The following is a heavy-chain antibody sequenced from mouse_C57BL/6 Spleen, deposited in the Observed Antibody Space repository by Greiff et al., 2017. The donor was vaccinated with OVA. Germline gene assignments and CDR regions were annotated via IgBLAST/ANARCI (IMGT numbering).Heavy chain of an antibody. CDR1: GFNIKDYY. J-gene: IGHJ1*03. CDR2: IDPEDGET. CDR3: ALIYYYGSSYPSYWYFDV. Sequence: EVQLQQSGAELVKPGASVKLSCTASGFNIKDYYMHWVKQRTEQGLEWIGRIDPEDGETKYAPKFQGKATITADTTSNTAYLQLSSLTSEDTAVYYCALIYYYGSSYPSYWYFDVWGTGTTVTVSS. D-gene: IGHD1-1*01. V-gene: IGHV14-2*01.